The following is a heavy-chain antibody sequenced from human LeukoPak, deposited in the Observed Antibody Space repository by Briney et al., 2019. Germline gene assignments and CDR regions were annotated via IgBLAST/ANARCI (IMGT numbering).Heavy chain of an antibody. CDR3: ARSSGGIQLWPVDY. D-gene: IGHD5-18*01. Sequence: PSETLSLTCTVSGGSISSGGYYWSWIRQHPGKGLEWIGYIYYSGSTYYNPSLKSRVTISVDTSKNQFSLKLSSVTAADTAVYYCARSSGGIQLWPVDYWGQGTLVTVSS. J-gene: IGHJ4*02. V-gene: IGHV4-31*03. CDR2: IYYSGST. CDR1: GGSISSGGYY.